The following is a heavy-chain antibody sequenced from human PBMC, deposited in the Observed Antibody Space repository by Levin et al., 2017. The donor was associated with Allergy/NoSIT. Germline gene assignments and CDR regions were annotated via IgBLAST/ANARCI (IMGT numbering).Heavy chain of an antibody. CDR2: ISSSSSYI. V-gene: IGHV3-21*01. CDR3: ARDSSSAYYYYGMDV. CDR1: GFTFSSYS. Sequence: GGSLRLSCAASGFTFSSYSMNWVRQAPGKGLEWVSSISSSSSYIYYADSVKGRFTISRDNAKNSLYLQMNSLRAEDTAVYYCARDSSSAYYYYGMDVWGQGTTVTVSS. D-gene: IGHD6-6*01. J-gene: IGHJ6*02.